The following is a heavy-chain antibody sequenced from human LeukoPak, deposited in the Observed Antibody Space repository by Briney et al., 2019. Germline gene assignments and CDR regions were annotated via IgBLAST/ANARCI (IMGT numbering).Heavy chain of an antibody. V-gene: IGHV1-2*06. J-gene: IGHJ4*02. CDR2: INPNSGGT. Sequence: ASVKVSCNASGYTFTGYYMHWVRQAPGQGLEWMGRINPNSGGTNYAQNFQGRVTMTRDTSISTAYMELSRLRSDDTAVYYCARVGYYGSGSYLSYWGQGTLVTVSS. D-gene: IGHD3-10*01. CDR1: GYTFTGYY. CDR3: ARVGYYGSGSYLSY.